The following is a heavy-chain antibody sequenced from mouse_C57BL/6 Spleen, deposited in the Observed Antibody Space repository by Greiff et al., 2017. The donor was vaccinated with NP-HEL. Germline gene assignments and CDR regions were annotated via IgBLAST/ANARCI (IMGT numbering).Heavy chain of an antibody. CDR2: IYPGDGDT. J-gene: IGHJ2*01. CDR1: GYAFSSSW. Sequence: QVQLKESGPELVKPGASVKISCKASGYAFSSSWMNWVKQRPGKGLEWIGRIYPGDGDTNYNGKFKGKATLTADKSSSTAYMQLSSLTSEDSAVYFCARDYGSSYVRYWGQGTTLTVSS. CDR3: ARDYGSSYVRY. V-gene: IGHV1-82*01. D-gene: IGHD1-1*01.